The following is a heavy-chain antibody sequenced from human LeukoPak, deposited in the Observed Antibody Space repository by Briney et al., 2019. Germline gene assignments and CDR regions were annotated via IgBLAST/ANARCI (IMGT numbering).Heavy chain of an antibody. D-gene: IGHD6-19*01. Sequence: PGGSLRLSCAASGFTFSDYYMSWIRQAPGKGLEWVSYISSSGSTIYYADSVKGRFTISRDSAKNSPYLQMNSLRAEDTAVYYCATSVAGLRYFDYWGQGTLVTVSS. J-gene: IGHJ4*02. CDR1: GFTFSDYY. CDR2: ISSSGSTI. CDR3: ATSVAGLRYFDY. V-gene: IGHV3-11*01.